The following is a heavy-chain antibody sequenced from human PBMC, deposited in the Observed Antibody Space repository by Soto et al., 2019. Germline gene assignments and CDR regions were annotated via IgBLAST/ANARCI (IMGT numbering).Heavy chain of an antibody. J-gene: IGHJ4*02. CDR2: INPSGGST. V-gene: IGHV1-46*01. CDR3: SSCTLYCTGGSCYPGGPDH. D-gene: IGHD2-15*01. CDR1: GYTFTNYH. Sequence: QVQLVQSGAEVKKPGASVKVSCKALGYTFTNYHMHWVRQAPGQGLEWMGIINPSGGSTNYAQKFQGRVSMTRDASTNTVYMELSGLRSEDTAVYYCSSCTLYCTGGSCYPGGPDHWGQGTLVPVSS.